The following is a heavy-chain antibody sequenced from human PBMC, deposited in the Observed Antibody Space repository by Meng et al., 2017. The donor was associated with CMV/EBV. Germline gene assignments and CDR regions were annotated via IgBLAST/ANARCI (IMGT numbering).Heavy chain of an antibody. V-gene: IGHV3-48*03. D-gene: IGHD3-3*01. J-gene: IGHJ6*02. CDR2: ISSSGSTI. CDR1: GFTFSSYE. CDR3: ERDPYDFWSGYYHYGMDV. Sequence: GGSLRLSCAASGFTFSSYEMNWVRQAPGKGLEWVSYISSSGSTIYYADSVKGRFTISRDNAKNSLYLQMNSLRAEDTAVYYCERDPYDFWSGYYHYGMDVWGQGTTVTVSS.